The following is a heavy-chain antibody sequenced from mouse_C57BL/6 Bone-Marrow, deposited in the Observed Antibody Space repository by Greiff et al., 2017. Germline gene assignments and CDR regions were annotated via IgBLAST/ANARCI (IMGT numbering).Heavy chain of an antibody. V-gene: IGHV1-74*01. CDR3: AVEGRYGSNAMDD. Sequence: VQLQQPGAELVKPGASVKVSCKASGYTFTSYWMHWVKQRHGQGLEWIGRIHPSDSDTNYNQKFKGKATLTVDKSSSTAYMQLSSLTSEDSAVFYCAVEGRYGSNAMDDWGQGTSVTVSS. D-gene: IGHD1-1*01. J-gene: IGHJ4*01. CDR2: IHPSDSDT. CDR1: GYTFTSYW.